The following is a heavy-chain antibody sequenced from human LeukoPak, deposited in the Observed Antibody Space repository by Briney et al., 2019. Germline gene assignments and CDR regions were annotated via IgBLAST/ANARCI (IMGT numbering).Heavy chain of an antibody. V-gene: IGHV1-69*05. CDR2: IIPTFGTA. D-gene: IGHD3-10*01. Sequence: SVKVSCKASGGTFSSYAISWVRQAPGQGLEWMGRIIPTFGTANYAQKFQGRVTITTDESTSTAYMELSSLRSEDTAVYYCARGPLYGSGSYPLDYWGQGTLVTVSS. CDR3: ARGPLYGSGSYPLDY. CDR1: GGTFSSYA. J-gene: IGHJ4*02.